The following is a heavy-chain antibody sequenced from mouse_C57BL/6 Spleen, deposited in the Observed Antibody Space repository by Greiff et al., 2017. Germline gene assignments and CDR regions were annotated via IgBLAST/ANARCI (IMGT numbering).Heavy chain of an antibody. Sequence: QVQLQQPGAELVMPGASVKLSCKASGYTFTSYWMHWVKQRPGQGLEWIGVIDPSDSYTNYNQKFKGKSTLTVDKSSSTAYMQLSSLTSEDSAVCYCGRMGAWFAYWGKGTLVTVSA. CDR3: GRMGAWFAY. CDR1: GYTFTSYW. V-gene: IGHV1-69*01. CDR2: IDPSDSYT. J-gene: IGHJ3*01.